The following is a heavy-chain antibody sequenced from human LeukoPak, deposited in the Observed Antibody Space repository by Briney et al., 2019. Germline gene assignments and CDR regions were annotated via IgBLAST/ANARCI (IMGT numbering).Heavy chain of an antibody. Sequence: PGRSLRLSCAASGFTFDDYAMHWVRQAPGKGLEWVSGISWNSGSIGYADSVKGRFTISRDNAKNSLYLQMNSLRAEDTASYYCAKDRGAVRGFIIEYGMDVWGQGTTVTVSS. J-gene: IGHJ6*02. CDR1: GFTFDDYA. CDR3: AKDRGAVRGFIIEYGMDV. CDR2: ISWNSGSI. V-gene: IGHV3-9*01. D-gene: IGHD3-10*01.